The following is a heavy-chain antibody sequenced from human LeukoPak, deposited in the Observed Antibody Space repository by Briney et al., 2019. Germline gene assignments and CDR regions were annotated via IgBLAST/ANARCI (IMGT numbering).Heavy chain of an antibody. CDR3: ARGGRRGAAAVDY. CDR2: IYYSGRT. V-gene: IGHV4-39*07. D-gene: IGHD6-13*01. CDR1: GGSISSGSYY. Sequence: SETLSLTCTVSGGSISSGSYYWGWIRQPPGKGLEWIGSIYYSGRTYYNPSLKSRVTISVDTSKNQFSLKLSSVTAADTAVYYCARGGRRGAAAVDYWGQGTLVTVSS. J-gene: IGHJ4*02.